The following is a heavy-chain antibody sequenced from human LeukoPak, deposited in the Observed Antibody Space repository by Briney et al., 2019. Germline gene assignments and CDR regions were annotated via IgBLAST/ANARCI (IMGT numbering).Heavy chain of an antibody. CDR2: IQYDGSNK. J-gene: IGHJ4*02. CDR1: GFTFSTYD. Sequence: PGGSLRLSCAASGFTFSTYDMHWVRQAPGKGPEWVTFIQYDGSNKYYADSVKGRFTVSRDNSKNMVYLQMNSLRTEDTAVYYCARGLYYFDYWGQGTLVTVSS. D-gene: IGHD3-10*01. V-gene: IGHV3-30*02. CDR3: ARGLYYFDY.